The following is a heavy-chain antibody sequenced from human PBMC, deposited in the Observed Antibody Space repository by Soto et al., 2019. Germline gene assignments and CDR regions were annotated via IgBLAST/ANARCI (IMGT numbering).Heavy chain of an antibody. D-gene: IGHD2-21*01. Sequence: SETLSLTCAVYGGSFSGYYWSWIRQPPGKGLEWIGEINHSGSTNYNPSLKSRVTISVDTSKNQFSLKLSSVTAADTAVHYCARGTLPAHYYGMDVWGQGTTVTVSS. J-gene: IGHJ6*02. V-gene: IGHV4-34*01. CDR1: GGSFSGYY. CDR3: ARGTLPAHYYGMDV. CDR2: INHSGST.